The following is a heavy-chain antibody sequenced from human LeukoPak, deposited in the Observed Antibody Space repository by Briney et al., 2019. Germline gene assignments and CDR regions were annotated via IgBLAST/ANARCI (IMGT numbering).Heavy chain of an antibody. CDR2: INPSGGST. D-gene: IGHD3-9*01. J-gene: IGHJ6*02. V-gene: IGHV1-46*01. CDR3: ASGIYDILTRLDYYYGMDV. CDR1: GYTFTSYY. Sequence: ASVKVSCKTSGYTFTSYYMHWVRQAPGQGLEWMGIINPSGGSTGYAQKFQGRVTMTRDTFISTAYMELSRLRSDDTAVYYCASGIYDILTRLDYYYGMDVWGQGTTVTVSS.